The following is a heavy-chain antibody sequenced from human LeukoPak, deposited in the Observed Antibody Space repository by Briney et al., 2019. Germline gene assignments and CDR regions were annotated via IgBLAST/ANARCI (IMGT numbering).Heavy chain of an antibody. Sequence: GRSLRLSCAASGFIFGSHGMHWVRQAPGKGLEWLAGTSKDASHKHYADSVRGRFTISRDNSKRTLYLQMNGLTADDTAVYYCVRDPAFEYVWGTYRPDPYFDYWGQGVLVNVS. CDR3: VRDPAFEYVWGTYRPDPYFDY. CDR2: TSKDASHK. CDR1: GFIFGSHG. J-gene: IGHJ4*02. D-gene: IGHD3-16*02. V-gene: IGHV3-30*03.